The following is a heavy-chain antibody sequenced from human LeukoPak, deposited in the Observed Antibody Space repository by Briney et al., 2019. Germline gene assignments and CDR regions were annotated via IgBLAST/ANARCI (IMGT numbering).Heavy chain of an antibody. CDR2: INHNGNVN. D-gene: IGHD3-16*01. J-gene: IGHJ6*02. Sequence: GRSLRLSCAASGFTFSTYGMHWVRQAPGKGLEWVASINHNGNVNYYVDSVKGRFTISRDNAKNSLYLQMSNLRAEDTAVYFCARGGGLDVWGQGATVTVSS. CDR1: GFTFSTYG. V-gene: IGHV3-7*03. CDR3: ARGGGLDV.